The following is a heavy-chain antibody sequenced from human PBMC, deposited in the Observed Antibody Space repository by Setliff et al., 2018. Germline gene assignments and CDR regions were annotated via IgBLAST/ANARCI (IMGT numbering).Heavy chain of an antibody. D-gene: IGHD2-8*01. Sequence: SETLSLTCRVSGYSIGSDYFWAWVRQPPGKGLEWVATIKHGGTAYYNPSLRSRVVISVDASKNAFSLRLNSVTAADTAVFYCARHAITSGGRPDYFDNWGQGTLVTSPQ. CDR3: ARHAITSGGRPDYFDN. J-gene: IGHJ4*02. CDR2: IKHGGTA. CDR1: GYSIGSDYF. V-gene: IGHV4-38-2*01.